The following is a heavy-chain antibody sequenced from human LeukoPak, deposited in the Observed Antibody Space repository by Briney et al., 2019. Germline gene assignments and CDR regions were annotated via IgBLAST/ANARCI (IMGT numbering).Heavy chain of an antibody. D-gene: IGHD7-27*01. V-gene: IGHV3-7*01. CDR3: VRRGSVWGDH. J-gene: IGHJ4*02. Sequence: GGSVRHSCAGSGFIFSNYWLSWVRQSPGKGLEWVANINQDGSQIYYVDSVKGRFTISRDNAKNSLCLQMNSLRAEDTAVYYCVRRGSVWGDHWGQGTLVSVSS. CDR1: GFIFSNYW. CDR2: INQDGSQI.